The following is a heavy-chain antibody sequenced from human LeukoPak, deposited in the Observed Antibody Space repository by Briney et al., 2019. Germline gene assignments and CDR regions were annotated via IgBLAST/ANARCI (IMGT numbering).Heavy chain of an antibody. Sequence: GGSLRLSCAASGFTFINYWMSWLRQAPGKGLEWVANIKQDGSEKYYVDSVKGRFTISRDNAKNSLYLQMNSLRAEDTAVYYCTSGGDVWGKGTTVTVSS. J-gene: IGHJ6*04. CDR1: GFTFINYW. V-gene: IGHV3-7*01. CDR2: IKQDGSEK. D-gene: IGHD3-16*01. CDR3: TSGGDV.